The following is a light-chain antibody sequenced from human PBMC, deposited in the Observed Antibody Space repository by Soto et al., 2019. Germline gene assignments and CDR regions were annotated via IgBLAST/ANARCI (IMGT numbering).Light chain of an antibody. CDR1: QEISNY. CDR2: DAS. CDR3: QQYDHLPRT. Sequence: DIQMIQSPSSLSASVGDRVTITCQASQEISNYLNWYQQKPGKAPKLLIYDASNLERGVPSRFSGRGSGTYFTFTIRSLQPEDFAKYYFQQYDHLPRTFGRGTKVEIK. V-gene: IGKV1-33*01. J-gene: IGKJ1*01.